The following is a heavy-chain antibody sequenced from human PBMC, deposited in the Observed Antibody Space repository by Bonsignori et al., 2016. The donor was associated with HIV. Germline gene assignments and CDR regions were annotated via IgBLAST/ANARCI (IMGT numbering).Heavy chain of an antibody. J-gene: IGHJ4*02. D-gene: IGHD3-22*01. V-gene: IGHV4-38-2*01. CDR1: GSSISSIYY. CDR3: ARLTSGYSKIDS. CDR2: IYHTGTT. Sequence: SETLSLTCDVSGSSISSIYYWGWIRQPPGKGPEWVGSIYHTGTTFYNPSLQSRVSISADTSKNQVSLMMSPVTAADTAVYYCARLTSGYSKIDSWGQGILVTISS.